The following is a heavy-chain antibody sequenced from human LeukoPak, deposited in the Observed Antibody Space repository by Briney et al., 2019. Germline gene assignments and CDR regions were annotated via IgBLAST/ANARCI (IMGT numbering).Heavy chain of an antibody. CDR3: ARVDLYYDSSGYSQAANDY. D-gene: IGHD3-22*01. CDR1: GYTFTGYA. CDR2: VSAYNGAT. J-gene: IGHJ4*02. Sequence: ATVKVSCKASGYTFTGYAISWVRQAPGQGLEWMGWVSAYNGATDYAQNFQDRVTMTTDTPTTTAYMELRSLRSDDTAVYYCARVDLYYDSSGYSQAANDYWGQGTLVTVSS. V-gene: IGHV1-18*01.